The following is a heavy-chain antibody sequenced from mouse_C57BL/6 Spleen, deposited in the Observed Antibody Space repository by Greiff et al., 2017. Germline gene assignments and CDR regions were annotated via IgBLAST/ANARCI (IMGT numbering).Heavy chain of an antibody. CDR3: ARDLLNFLFDY. CDR2: ISDGGSYT. Sequence: EVQVVESGGGLVKPGGSLKLSCAASGFTFSSYAMSWVRQTPEKRLEWVATISDGGSYTYYPDNVKGRFTISRDNAKNNLYLQMSHLKSEDTAMYYCARDLLNFLFDYWGQGTTLTVSS. J-gene: IGHJ2*01. V-gene: IGHV5-4*01. CDR1: GFTFSSYA.